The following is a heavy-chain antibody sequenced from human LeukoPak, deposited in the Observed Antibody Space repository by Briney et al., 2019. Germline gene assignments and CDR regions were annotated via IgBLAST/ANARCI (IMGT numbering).Heavy chain of an antibody. V-gene: IGHV3-30*02. CDR1: GFTLSNYG. D-gene: IGHD5-18*01. CDR3: AKVGGYRKLYYFGY. CDR2: LRYDGSNT. Sequence: PGGSLRLSCVASGFTLSNYGMHWVRQAPGKGLEWVALLRYDGSNTLYADSVKGRLTISRDNSKNTLYLQMNSLRAEDTAVYYCAKVGGYRKLYYFGYWGQGTLVTVSS. J-gene: IGHJ4*02.